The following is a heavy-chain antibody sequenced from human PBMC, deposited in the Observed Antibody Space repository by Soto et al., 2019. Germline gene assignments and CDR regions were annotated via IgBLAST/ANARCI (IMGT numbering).Heavy chain of an antibody. D-gene: IGHD6-19*01. V-gene: IGHV3-30*18. Sequence: VQLVESGGGVVQPGRSLRLSCAASGFTFSDYAMHWVRQAPGKGLEWVAVVSHDGRNTHYADSVKGRFPISIDSSKNTVSLEMTSLRAEDTAVYYCAKGGRQWLVTSDFNYWGQGALVTVSS. J-gene: IGHJ4*02. CDR2: VSHDGRNT. CDR1: GFTFSDYA. CDR3: AKGGRQWLVTSDFNY.